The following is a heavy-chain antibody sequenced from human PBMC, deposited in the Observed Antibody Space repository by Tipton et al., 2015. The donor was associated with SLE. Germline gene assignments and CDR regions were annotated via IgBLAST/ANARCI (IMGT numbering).Heavy chain of an antibody. Sequence: LRLSCIVSGGSISSPDHYWGWIRQPPGKGLEWIGTIYYSGTTYYSPSLKSRVAISVDTSKNQFSLKLTSVTAADTAVYYCATARNIFDTFDIWAQGTMVTVSS. CDR1: GGSISSPDHY. J-gene: IGHJ3*02. CDR3: ATARNIFDTFDI. V-gene: IGHV4-39*01. D-gene: IGHD2/OR15-2a*01. CDR2: IYYSGTT.